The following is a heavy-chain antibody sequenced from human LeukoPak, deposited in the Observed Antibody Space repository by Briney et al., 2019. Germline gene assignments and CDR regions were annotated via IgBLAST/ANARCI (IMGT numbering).Heavy chain of an antibody. Sequence: KPSGTLSLTCAVSGGSISSSNWWSWVRQPPGKGLEWIGEIYHSGSTNYNPSLKSRVTISVDKSKNQFSLKLSSVTAADTAVYYCARDHAGGSYYGSGSYRDWGQGTLVTVSS. CDR3: ARDHAGGSYYGSGSYRD. J-gene: IGHJ4*02. CDR2: IYHSGST. D-gene: IGHD3-10*01. V-gene: IGHV4-4*02. CDR1: GGSISSSNW.